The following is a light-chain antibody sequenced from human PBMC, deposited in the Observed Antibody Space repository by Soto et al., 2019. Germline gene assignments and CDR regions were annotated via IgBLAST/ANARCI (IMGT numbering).Light chain of an antibody. CDR3: QQYNDNPWT. J-gene: IGKJ1*01. CDR1: QSISSW. Sequence: DIQMTQSPSTLSASVGDRVTITCRASQSISSWLAWYQQKPGKTPKLLLYKASSLESGVPSRFSGSGSGTEFTLTISSLQPDDFATYYCQQYNDNPWTFGPGTKVEIK. CDR2: KAS. V-gene: IGKV1-5*03.